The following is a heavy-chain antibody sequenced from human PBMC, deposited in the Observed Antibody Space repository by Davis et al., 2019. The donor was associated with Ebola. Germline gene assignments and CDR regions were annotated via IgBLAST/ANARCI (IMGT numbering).Heavy chain of an antibody. CDR2: ISGSGGTT. V-gene: IGHV3-23*01. D-gene: IGHD2-2*01. J-gene: IGHJ6*04. Sequence: PGGSLRLSCADSVITFSSYAMTWVRQAPGKGLEWVSAISGSGGTTYYAGSVKGRFTVSRDNSKNTLYLQMNSLRAEDTAVYYCAKAPLTRPYYYYGMDVWGKGTTVTVSS. CDR1: VITFSSYA. CDR3: AKAPLTRPYYYYGMDV.